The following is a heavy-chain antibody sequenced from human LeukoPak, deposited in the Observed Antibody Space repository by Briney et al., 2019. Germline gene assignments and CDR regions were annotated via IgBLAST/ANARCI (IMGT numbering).Heavy chain of an antibody. CDR3: AKEGAVPAATYYYYYGMDV. V-gene: IGHV3-30*18. CDR2: ISYDGSNK. J-gene: IGHJ6*02. Sequence: TGGSLRLSCAASGFTFSSYGMHWVRQAPGKGLEWVAVISYDGSNKYYADSVKGRFTISRDNSKNTLYLQMNSLRAEDTAVYYCAKEGAVPAATYYYYYGMDVWGQGTTVTVSS. CDR1: GFTFSSYG. D-gene: IGHD2-2*01.